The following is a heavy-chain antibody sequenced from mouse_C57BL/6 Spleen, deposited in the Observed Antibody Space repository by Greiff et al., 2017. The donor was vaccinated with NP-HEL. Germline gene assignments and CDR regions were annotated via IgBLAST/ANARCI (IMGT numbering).Heavy chain of an antibody. D-gene: IGHD4-1*01. CDR2: IYPGDGDT. CDR1: GYAFSSSW. CDR3: AREAGTYFDV. Sequence: QVQLQQSGPELVKPGASVKISCKASGYAFSSSWMNWVKQRPGKGLEWIGRIYPGDGDTNYNGKFKGKATLTADKSSSTAYMQLSSLTSEDSAVYFCAREAGTYFDVWGTGTTVTVSS. J-gene: IGHJ1*03. V-gene: IGHV1-82*01.